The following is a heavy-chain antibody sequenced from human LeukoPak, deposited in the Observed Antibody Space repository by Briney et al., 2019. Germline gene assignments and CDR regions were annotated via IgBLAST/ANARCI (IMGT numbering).Heavy chain of an antibody. CDR3: ARDLEGYHYGSGNYPQ. CDR2: INPNSGGT. CDR1: GYTFTGYY. V-gene: IGHV1-2*02. Sequence: ASMKVSCKASGYTFTGYYIHWLRQAPGQGLEWMGFINPNSGGTNYAQKFQGRVTMTRDTSISTAYMKLSSLTSDDTAVYYCARDLEGYHYGSGNYPQWGQGTLITVSS. D-gene: IGHD3-10*01. J-gene: IGHJ4*02.